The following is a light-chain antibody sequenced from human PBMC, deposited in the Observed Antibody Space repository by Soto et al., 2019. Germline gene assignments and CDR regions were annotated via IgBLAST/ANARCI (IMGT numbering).Light chain of an antibody. CDR1: SSDVGGHNY. V-gene: IGLV2-8*01. Sequence: QSALTQPPSASGSPGQSVTISCTGNSSDVGGHNYVSWYQQHPGKAPKLIIYDVNKRPSGVPDRFSGSKSGNTASLTVSWLQAEDEAAYYCTSYAGTKNLVFGGGTKLTVL. CDR3: TSYAGTKNLV. J-gene: IGLJ2*01. CDR2: DVN.